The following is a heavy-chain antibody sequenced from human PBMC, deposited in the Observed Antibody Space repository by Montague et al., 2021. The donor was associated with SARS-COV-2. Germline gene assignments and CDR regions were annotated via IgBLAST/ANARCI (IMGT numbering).Heavy chain of an antibody. Sequence: PALVKPTQTLTLTCTISGFSLTSGVSCVHWIRQPPGKALEWLALIDWDDDKYSSTSLKTRPTTSKDTPRNQVVLTMTNMDPVDTATYFCARMRTYSENGGNYNDYSAFDVWGQGTVVTVS. CDR3: ARMRTYSENGGNYNDYSAFDV. CDR1: GFSLTSGVSC. V-gene: IGHV2-70*01. D-gene: IGHD4-23*01. CDR2: IDWDDDK. J-gene: IGHJ3*01.